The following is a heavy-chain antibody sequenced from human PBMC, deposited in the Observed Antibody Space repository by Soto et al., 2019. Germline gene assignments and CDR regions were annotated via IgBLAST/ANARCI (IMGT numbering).Heavy chain of an antibody. CDR1: GGSISSRNYY. CDR2: IHYSGNT. CDR3: ARSEEVAGPWDY. J-gene: IGHJ4*02. D-gene: IGHD6-19*01. V-gene: IGHV4-39*01. Sequence: QLQLQESGPGLVKPSETLSLTCTVSGGSISSRNYYWGWIRQPPGKRLEWIGSIHYSGNTYYNPSLKSRVTISVDTSKNQFSLKLTSVTAADTAMYYCARSEEVAGPWDYWGQGPLVTVSS.